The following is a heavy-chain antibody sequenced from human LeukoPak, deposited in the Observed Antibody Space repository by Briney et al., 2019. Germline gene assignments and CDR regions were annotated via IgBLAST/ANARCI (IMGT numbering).Heavy chain of an antibody. Sequence: GGSLRLSCAASGFTFSSYWMSWVRQAPGKGLEWVANIKQDGSEKYYVDSVKGRFTISRDNAKNSLYLQMNSLRAEDTAAYYCAREGKGSYFDYWGQGTLVTVSS. CDR2: IKQDGSEK. V-gene: IGHV3-7*01. D-gene: IGHD1-26*01. CDR3: AREGKGSYFDY. J-gene: IGHJ4*02. CDR1: GFTFSSYW.